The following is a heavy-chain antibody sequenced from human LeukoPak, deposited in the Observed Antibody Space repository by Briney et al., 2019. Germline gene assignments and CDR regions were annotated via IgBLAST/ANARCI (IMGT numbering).Heavy chain of an antibody. Sequence: PGGSLRLSCAASGFTFSSYSMNWVRQAPGKGLEWLSYINSRSSTIYYADSVKGRFTVSRDNAKNSLYVQMNSLRAEDTAVYFCVRYGSNWHFDHWGQGTLVTVSS. CDR3: VRYGSNWHFDH. D-gene: IGHD1-26*01. J-gene: IGHJ4*02. V-gene: IGHV3-48*01. CDR2: INSRSSTI. CDR1: GFTFSSYS.